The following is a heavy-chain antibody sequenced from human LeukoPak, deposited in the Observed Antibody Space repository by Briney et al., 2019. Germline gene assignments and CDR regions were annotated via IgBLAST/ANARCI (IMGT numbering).Heavy chain of an antibody. J-gene: IGHJ4*02. D-gene: IGHD5-12*01. CDR1: GFTVSSNY. CDR2: IYSGGST. Sequence: GGSLRLSCAASGFTVSSNYMSWVRQAPGKGLEWVSVIYSGGSTYYADSVKGRFTISRDNSKNTLYLQMNSLRAEDTAVYFCARDKGVVATKTFDYWGQGTLVTVSS. CDR3: ARDKGVVATKTFDY. V-gene: IGHV3-66*01.